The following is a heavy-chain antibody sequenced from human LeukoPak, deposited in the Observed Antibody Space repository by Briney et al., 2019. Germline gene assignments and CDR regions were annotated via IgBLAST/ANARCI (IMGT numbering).Heavy chain of an antibody. J-gene: IGHJ4*02. CDR2: ITYSSGNT. V-gene: IGHV3-23*01. D-gene: IGHD2-21*02. CDR1: GFTSSAYG. Sequence: PGGSLRLSCAASGFTSSAYGMSWFRQAPGKGLEWVSAITYSSGNTYYADSVKGRFTISRDNSKNTLYLQMNSLRAEDTALYYCAKDGTGCGGDCYSDYWGQGTLVTVSS. CDR3: AKDGTGCGGDCYSDY.